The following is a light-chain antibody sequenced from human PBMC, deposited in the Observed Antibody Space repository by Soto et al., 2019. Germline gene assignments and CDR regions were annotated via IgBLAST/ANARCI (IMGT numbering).Light chain of an antibody. Sequence: EIVLTQSPGTLSLSPGERATLSCRASQSVSSSYLAWYQQKPGQAPRLLIYGASSRATGIPDRFSGSGSGTDFTLTISGLEPEDFAVYYCQQYGSSPPFGGGTKVDIK. CDR2: GAS. CDR1: QSVSSSY. CDR3: QQYGSSPP. V-gene: IGKV3-20*01. J-gene: IGKJ4*01.